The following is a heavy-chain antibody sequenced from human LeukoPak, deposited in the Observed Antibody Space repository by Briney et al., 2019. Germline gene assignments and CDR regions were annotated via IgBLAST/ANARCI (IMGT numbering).Heavy chain of an antibody. CDR1: GGSISSYY. CDR2: IYYTGAT. D-gene: IGHD5-18*01. J-gene: IGHJ4*02. V-gene: IGHV4-59*01. Sequence: SETLSLTCTVSGGSISSYYWSWIRLPPGKGLEWIGYIYYTGATYYNPSLKSRVTISLDTSKNQFSLKLSTVTAADAAVYYCARAGYSYGTGYYFDYWGQGALVTVSS. CDR3: ARAGYSYGTGYYFDY.